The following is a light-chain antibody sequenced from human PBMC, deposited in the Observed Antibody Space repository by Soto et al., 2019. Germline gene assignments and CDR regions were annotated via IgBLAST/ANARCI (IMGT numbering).Light chain of an antibody. Sequence: EIVLTQSPGTLSLSPGERATLSCRASQSVSSNYFAWYQQKPGQAPRLLIYKASSLESGVPSRFSGSGSGTEFTLTISSLQPDDFATYYCQHYNSYSEAFGQGTKVDIK. CDR3: QHYNSYSEA. CDR2: KAS. CDR1: QSVSSNY. V-gene: IGKV3-20*01. J-gene: IGKJ1*01.